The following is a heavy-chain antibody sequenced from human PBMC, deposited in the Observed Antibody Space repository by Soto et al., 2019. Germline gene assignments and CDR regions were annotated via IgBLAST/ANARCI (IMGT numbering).Heavy chain of an antibody. CDR1: GYTFTGYY. CDR2: INPNSGGT. CDR3: AGLNWGYGLDY. Sequence: ASVKVSCKASGYTFTGYYMHWVRQAPGQGLEWMGWINPNSGGTNYAQKFQGRVTMTRGTSISTAYMEVSRLRSDDTAVYYCAGLNWGYGLDYWGQGTLVTVSS. D-gene: IGHD5-12*01. J-gene: IGHJ4*02. V-gene: IGHV1-2*02.